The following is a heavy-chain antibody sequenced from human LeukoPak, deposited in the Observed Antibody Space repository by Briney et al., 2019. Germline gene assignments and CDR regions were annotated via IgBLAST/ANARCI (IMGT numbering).Heavy chain of an antibody. V-gene: IGHV3-48*03. CDR3: ARVCSGGSCYSALDY. J-gene: IGHJ4*02. CDR1: GFTFSSYA. Sequence: GGSLRLSCVVSGFTFSSYAMNWVRQAPGKGLEWVSYISSSGSTIYYADSVKGRFTISRDNAKNSVYLQMNSLRAEDTAVYYCARVCSGGSCYSALDYWGQGTLVTVSS. CDR2: ISSSGSTI. D-gene: IGHD2-15*01.